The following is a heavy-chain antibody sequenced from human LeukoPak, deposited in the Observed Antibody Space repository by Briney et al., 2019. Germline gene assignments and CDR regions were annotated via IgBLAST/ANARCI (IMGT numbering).Heavy chain of an antibody. CDR1: GFTFSTYT. CDR2: ISGGGATT. D-gene: IGHD4-23*01. Sequence: GGSLRLSCAASGFTFSTYTMSWVRQAPGKGLEWISMISGGGATTKYTDSAKGRFTISRDNARKTVSLQINDLRIEDTAIYYCAKDGAPYGGNSGHPHFDYWGQGTAVTVSS. J-gene: IGHJ4*02. CDR3: AKDGAPYGGNSGHPHFDY. V-gene: IGHV3-23*01.